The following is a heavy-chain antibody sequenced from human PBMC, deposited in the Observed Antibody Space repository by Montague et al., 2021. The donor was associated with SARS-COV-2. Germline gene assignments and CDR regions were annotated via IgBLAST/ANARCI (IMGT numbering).Heavy chain of an antibody. CDR3: ARRLNYDILTGGAIQYYYGMDV. J-gene: IGHJ6*02. V-gene: IGHV4-39*01. CDR1: GGSISSSSYY. CDR2: IYYSGST. D-gene: IGHD3-9*01. Sequence: SETLSLTCTVSGGSISSSSYYWGWIRQPPGKGLERIGSIYYSGSTYYNPSLKSRVTISVDTSKNQFSLKLSSVTAADTAVYYCARRLNYDILTGGAIQYYYGMDVWGQGTTVTVSS.